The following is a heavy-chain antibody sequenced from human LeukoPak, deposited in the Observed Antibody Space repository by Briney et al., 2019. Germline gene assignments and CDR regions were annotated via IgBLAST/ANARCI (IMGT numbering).Heavy chain of an antibody. Sequence: ASVKVSYKASGYTFTSYGISWVRQAAGQGLEWMGWISAYNGNTNYAQKLQGRVTMTTDTSTSTAYMELRSLRSDDTAVYYCARGRPLAVAGKDYYYYMDVWGKGTTVTVSS. J-gene: IGHJ6*03. CDR2: ISAYNGNT. D-gene: IGHD6-19*01. CDR3: ARGRPLAVAGKDYYYYMDV. V-gene: IGHV1-18*01. CDR1: GYTFTSYG.